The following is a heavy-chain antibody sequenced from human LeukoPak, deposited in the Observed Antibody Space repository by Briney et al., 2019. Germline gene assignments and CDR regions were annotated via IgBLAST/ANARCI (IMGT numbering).Heavy chain of an antibody. CDR1: GFTFSSYA. V-gene: IGHV3-30*04. CDR2: IPYDGSNK. D-gene: IGHD4-17*01. J-gene: IGHJ4*02. Sequence: PGGSLRLSCAASGFTFSSYAMYWVRQAPGKGLEWVAVIPYDGSNKYYADSVKGRFTISRDNSKNTLYLQMNSLRAEQTAVYYCARAGLTYLTTVTTWFAYWGQGTLVTVSS. CDR3: ARAGLTYLTTVTTWFAY.